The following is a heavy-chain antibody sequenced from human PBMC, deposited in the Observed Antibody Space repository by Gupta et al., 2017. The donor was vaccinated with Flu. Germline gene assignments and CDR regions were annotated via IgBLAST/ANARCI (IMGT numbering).Heavy chain of an antibody. V-gene: IGHV3-21*01. CDR2: ISSSRSDI. CDR1: GLTFSSNS. CDR3: ERDQPCHGSAFDI. J-gene: IGHJ3*02. Sequence: EVQLVELGGGLVRPGGSLRLPCAAFGLTFSSNSMKRVRQAPGKGLGWVSSISSSRSDIYYTDSVKGRFTITRDNAKTSLSLQMNSLRAEDTAVYYYERDQPCHGSAFDIWGQGTMVTVSS.